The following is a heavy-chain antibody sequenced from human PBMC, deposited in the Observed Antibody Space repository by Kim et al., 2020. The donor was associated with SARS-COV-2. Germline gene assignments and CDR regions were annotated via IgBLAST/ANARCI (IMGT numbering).Heavy chain of an antibody. Sequence: AQKFQGRVTRTRDTSTSTVYMELSSLRSEDTAVYYCASLSGSYYSEYFQHWGQGTLVTVSS. J-gene: IGHJ1*01. D-gene: IGHD1-26*01. V-gene: IGHV1-46*01. CDR3: ASLSGSYYSEYFQH.